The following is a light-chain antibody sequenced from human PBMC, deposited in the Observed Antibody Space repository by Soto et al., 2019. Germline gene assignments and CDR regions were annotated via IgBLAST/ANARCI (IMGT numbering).Light chain of an antibody. Sequence: AIQMTQTPSTLSASVGDRVTITCRASQGISSYLAWYQQKPGKAPKLLIYAASTLQSGVPSRFSGSGSGTDFTLTISCLQSEDFATSYCQQYYSYHATFGQGTKVDIK. J-gene: IGKJ1*01. CDR3: QQYYSYHAT. V-gene: IGKV1-8*01. CDR2: AAS. CDR1: QGISSY.